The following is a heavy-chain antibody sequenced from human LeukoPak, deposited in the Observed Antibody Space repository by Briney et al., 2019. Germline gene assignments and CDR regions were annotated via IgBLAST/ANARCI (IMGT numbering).Heavy chain of an antibody. D-gene: IGHD3-10*01. Sequence: GGSLRLSCAASGFTFSRHWMNWVRQAPGKGLEWVANIKRDGNEKTYVDSVKGRFSISRANAKNSLYLQMDSLRAEDTAVYYCAKEGAYPIITYDSWGQGALVTVSS. V-gene: IGHV3-7*01. CDR3: AKEGAYPIITYDS. J-gene: IGHJ5*01. CDR1: GFTFSRHW. CDR2: IKRDGNEK.